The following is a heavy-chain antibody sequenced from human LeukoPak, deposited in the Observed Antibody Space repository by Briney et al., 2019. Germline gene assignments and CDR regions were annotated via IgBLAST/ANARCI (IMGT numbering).Heavy chain of an antibody. CDR3: ARLLKRGVAFDL. Sequence: GGSLRLSCAASGFTASSNYMSWVRQAPGKGLGWVSVIYSGGDTFYSDSVKGRFIFSRDTSKNTLSLHMNSLSAEDSGLYYCARLLKRGVAFDLWGKGTLVTVSS. V-gene: IGHV3-66*04. D-gene: IGHD3-9*01. CDR1: GFTASSNY. CDR2: IYSGGDT. J-gene: IGHJ3*01.